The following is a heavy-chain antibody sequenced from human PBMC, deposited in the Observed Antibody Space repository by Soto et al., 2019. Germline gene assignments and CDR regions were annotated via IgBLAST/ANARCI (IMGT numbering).Heavy chain of an antibody. CDR2: ITGSGHAT. CDR1: GFTFSNFA. Sequence: EVQLLESGGGLVRPGGSLRLSCVAAGFTFSNFAMSWVRQAPGKGLEWVSTITGSGHATYYADSVKGRFTISRENSENTLYLQMNNLRAGDTAIYYCAKRGVLSFDFDYWGQGTLVTVSS. D-gene: IGHD1-26*01. CDR3: AKRGVLSFDFDY. V-gene: IGHV3-23*01. J-gene: IGHJ4*02.